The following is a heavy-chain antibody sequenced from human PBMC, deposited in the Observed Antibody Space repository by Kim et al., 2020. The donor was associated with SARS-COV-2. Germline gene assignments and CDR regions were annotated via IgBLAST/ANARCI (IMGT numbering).Heavy chain of an antibody. CDR3: ASTSSGWYPDGMDV. CDR2: IIPIFGTA. Sequence: SVKVSCKASGGTFSSYAISWVRQAPGQGLEWMGGIIPIFGTANYAQKFQGRVTITADESTSTAYMELSSLRSEDTAVYYCASTSSGWYPDGMDVWGQGTTVTVSS. D-gene: IGHD6-19*01. CDR1: GGTFSSYA. J-gene: IGHJ6*02. V-gene: IGHV1-69*13.